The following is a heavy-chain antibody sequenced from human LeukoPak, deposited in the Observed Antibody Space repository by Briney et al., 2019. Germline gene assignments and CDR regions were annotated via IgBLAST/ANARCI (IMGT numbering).Heavy chain of an antibody. Sequence: SETLSLTCTVSGYSISSGYYWGWIRQPPGKGLEWIGSIYHSGSTYYNPSLKSRVTISVDTSKNQFSLKLSSVTAADTAVYYCARDTDGSGLELRTGGGWFDPWGQGTLVTVSS. CDR3: ARDTDGSGLELRTGGGWFDP. CDR2: IYHSGST. V-gene: IGHV4-38-2*02. CDR1: GYSISSGYY. D-gene: IGHD1-7*01. J-gene: IGHJ5*02.